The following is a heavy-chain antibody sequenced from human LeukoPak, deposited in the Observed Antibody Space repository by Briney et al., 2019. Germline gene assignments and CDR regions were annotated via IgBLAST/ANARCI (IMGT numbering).Heavy chain of an antibody. CDR3: ARGIMGDSSGNSPELFQN. D-gene: IGHD3-22*01. V-gene: IGHV4-59*01. Sequence: PSETLSLTCTVSGGSISSYYWSWIRQPPGKGLEWIGYIYYSGSTNYNPSLKSRVTISVDTSKNQFSLKLSSVSAADTAVYYCARGIMGDSSGNSPELFQNWGQGTLVTVSS. J-gene: IGHJ1*01. CDR2: IYYSGST. CDR1: GGSISSYY.